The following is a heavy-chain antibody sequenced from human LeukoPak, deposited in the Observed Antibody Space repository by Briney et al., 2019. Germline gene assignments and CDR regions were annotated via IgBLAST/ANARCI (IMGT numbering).Heavy chain of an antibody. CDR3: ARVHRLGWVFAFDI. CDR1: GGSISSSSYY. V-gene: IGHV4-39*07. J-gene: IGHJ3*02. D-gene: IGHD6-19*01. CDR2: INHSGST. Sequence: SETLSLTCTVSGGSISSSSYYWSWIRQPPGKGLEWIGEINHSGSTNYNPSLKSRVTISVDTSKNQFSLKLSSVTAADTAVYYCARVHRLGWVFAFDIWGQGTMVTASS.